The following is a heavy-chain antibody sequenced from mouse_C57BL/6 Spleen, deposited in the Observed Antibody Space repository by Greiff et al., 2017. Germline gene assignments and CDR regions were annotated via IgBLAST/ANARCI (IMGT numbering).Heavy chain of an antibody. CDR2: IRNKANGYTT. Sequence: EVHLVESGGGLVQPGGSLSLSCAASGFTFTDYYMSWVRQPPGKALEWLGFIRNKANGYTTEYSASVKGRFTISRDNSQSILYLQMNALRAEDSATYYCARYSTVEDYWGQGTTLTVSS. CDR1: GFTFTDYY. J-gene: IGHJ2*01. CDR3: ARYSTVEDY. V-gene: IGHV7-3*01. D-gene: IGHD1-1*01.